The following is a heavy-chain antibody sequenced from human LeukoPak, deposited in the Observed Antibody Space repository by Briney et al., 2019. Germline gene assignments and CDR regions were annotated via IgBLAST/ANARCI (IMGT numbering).Heavy chain of an antibody. V-gene: IGHV4-39*01. D-gene: IGHD3-22*01. CDR2: IYYSGST. Sequence: SETLSLTCTVSGGSISSSSYNWGWIRQPPGKGPEWIVSIYYSGSTYYNPSLKSRVTISVDTSKNQFSLKLSSVTAADTAVYYCARGGSDSSGSWNPPTDYWGQGTLVTVSS. CDR1: GGSISSSSYN. CDR3: ARGGSDSSGSWNPPTDY. J-gene: IGHJ4*02.